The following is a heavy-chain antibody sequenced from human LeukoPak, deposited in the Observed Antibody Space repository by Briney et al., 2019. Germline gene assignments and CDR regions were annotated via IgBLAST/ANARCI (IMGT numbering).Heavy chain of an antibody. V-gene: IGHV3-23*01. CDR3: AKDAIREITIFGVVISLAFDI. J-gene: IGHJ3*02. D-gene: IGHD3-3*01. CDR2: ISGSGGST. CDR1: GFTVSSNY. Sequence: PGGSLRLSCAASGFTVSSNYMSWVRQAPGKGLERVSAISGSGGSTYYADSVKGRFTISRDNSKNTLYLQMNSRRAEDTAVYYCAKDAIREITIFGVVISLAFDIWGQGTTVTVSS.